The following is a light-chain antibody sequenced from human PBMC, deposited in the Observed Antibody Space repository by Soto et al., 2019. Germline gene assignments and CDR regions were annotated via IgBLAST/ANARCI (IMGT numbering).Light chain of an antibody. Sequence: DMLRTPSPEYLAVSLGERATINCKSSQSFLYSSNNKNYLAWYQQKPGQPPKLLIYWASTRESGVPDRFSGSGSGTDFTLTISSLQAEDVAVYYCQQYYSTPITFGQGTRLEIK. J-gene: IGKJ5*01. CDR3: QQYYSTPIT. V-gene: IGKV4-1*01. CDR1: QSFLYSSNNKNY. CDR2: WAS.